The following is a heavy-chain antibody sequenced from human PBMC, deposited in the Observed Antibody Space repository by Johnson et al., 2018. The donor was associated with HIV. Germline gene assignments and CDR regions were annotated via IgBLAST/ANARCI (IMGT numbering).Heavy chain of an antibody. CDR2: IYSGDTT. J-gene: IGHJ3*02. CDR3: ATGSPTVTTNACDI. V-gene: IGHV3-66*01. Sequence: MLLVESGGGLVQPGGSLRLSCASGFTVSTNYMSWVRQAPGKGLEWVSVIYSGDTTYYADSVKGRFTISRDNSKHTLYLQMNSLRAEDTAVYYCATGSPTVTTNACDIWGQGTMVTVSS. D-gene: IGHD4-17*01. CDR1: GFTVSTNY.